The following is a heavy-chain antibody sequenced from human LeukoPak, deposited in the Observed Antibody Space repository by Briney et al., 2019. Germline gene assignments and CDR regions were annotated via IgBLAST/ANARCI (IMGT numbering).Heavy chain of an antibody. V-gene: IGHV3-23*01. Sequence: PGGSLRLSCAASGFTFSSYGMSWVRQAPGKGLEWVSAISGSGGSTYYADSVKGRFTISRDNAKNSLYLQMNSLRAEDTAVYYCARAPRLAVAGTEFDYWGQGTLVTVSS. CDR3: ARAPRLAVAGTEFDY. D-gene: IGHD6-19*01. J-gene: IGHJ4*02. CDR1: GFTFSSYG. CDR2: ISGSGGST.